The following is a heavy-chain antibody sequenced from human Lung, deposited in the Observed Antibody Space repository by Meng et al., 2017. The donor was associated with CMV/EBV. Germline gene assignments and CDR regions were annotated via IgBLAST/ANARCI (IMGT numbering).Heavy chain of an antibody. J-gene: IGHJ4*02. CDR3: AVDLWSGYYTTLDY. D-gene: IGHD3-3*01. Sequence: SVNVSCQASEYTFSNYALSWVREAPGQGLEWMGGIIPTFGAPNYAQKFDGRVTITTDKSTSTSYMELSGLTSEDSAVYYWAVDLWSGYYTTLDYWGLGTXVTVYS. CDR2: IIPTFGAP. CDR1: EYTFSNYA. V-gene: IGHV1-69*05.